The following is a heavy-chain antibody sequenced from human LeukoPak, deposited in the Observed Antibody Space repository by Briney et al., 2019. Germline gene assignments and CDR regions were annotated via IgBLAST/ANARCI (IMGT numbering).Heavy chain of an antibody. CDR1: GYTFSGFY. D-gene: IGHD7-27*01. J-gene: IGHJ2*01. CDR3: AIQPWGSGNNWYFDL. Sequence: ASAKVSCKPSGYTFSGFYIHWVRQAPGQGLEWMGSTSPNSGGTDYAQRFQGRVTMTRDTSISTAYMELSSLRSDDTAVYYCAIQPWGSGNNWYFDLWGRGTLVTVSS. V-gene: IGHV1-2*02. CDR2: TSPNSGGT.